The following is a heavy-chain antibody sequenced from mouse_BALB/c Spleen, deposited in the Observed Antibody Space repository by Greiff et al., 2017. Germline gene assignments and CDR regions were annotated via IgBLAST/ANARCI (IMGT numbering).Heavy chain of an antibody. D-gene: IGHD3-1*01. CDR1: GFNIKDYY. CDR3: NALGGSAWFAY. J-gene: IGHJ3*01. CDR2: IDPENGDT. Sequence: VQLQQSGAELVRSGASVKLSCTASGFNIKDYYMHWVKQRPEQGLEWIGWIDPENGDTEYAPKFQGKATMTADTSSNTAYLQLSSLTSEDTAVYYCNALGGSAWFAYWGQGTLVTVSA. V-gene: IGHV14-4*02.